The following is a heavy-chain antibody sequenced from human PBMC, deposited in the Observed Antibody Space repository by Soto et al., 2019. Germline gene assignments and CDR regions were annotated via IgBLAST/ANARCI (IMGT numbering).Heavy chain of an antibody. Sequence: GSLRLSCAASGFTFSSYGMHWVRQAPGKGLEWVAVISYDGSNKYYADSVKGRFTISRDNSKNTLYLQMNSLRAEDTAVYYCAKGPSGYKSLRRYFDYWGQGTLVTVSS. CDR2: ISYDGSNK. V-gene: IGHV3-30*18. J-gene: IGHJ4*02. CDR1: GFTFSSYG. CDR3: AKGPSGYKSLRRYFDY. D-gene: IGHD5-12*01.